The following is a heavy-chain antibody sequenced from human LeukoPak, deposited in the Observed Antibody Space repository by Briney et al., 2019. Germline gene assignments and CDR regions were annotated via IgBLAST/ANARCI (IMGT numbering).Heavy chain of an antibody. J-gene: IGHJ6*03. CDR3: ARFGRIAAAGTGYYYYMDV. D-gene: IGHD6-13*01. V-gene: IGHV4-34*01. CDR1: CGSFSGYY. CDR2: INHSGST. Sequence: SETLSLTCAVYCGSFSGYYWSWIRLPPRKGLELIREINHSGSTNYNPSFKSRVTISVDTSKNQFSLKLSSVNAADTAVYYCARFGRIAAAGTGYYYYMDVWGKGTTVTVSS.